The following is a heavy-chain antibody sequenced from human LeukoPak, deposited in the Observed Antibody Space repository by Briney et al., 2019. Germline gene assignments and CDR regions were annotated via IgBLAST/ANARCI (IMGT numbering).Heavy chain of an antibody. Sequence: PGGSLRLSCAASGFTFSSYEMNWVRQAPGKGLEWVSYISSSGSTIYYADSVKGRFTISRDNAKNSLYLQMNSLRAEDTAVYYCARESWAAAGLSDYWGQGTLVTVSS. CDR2: ISSSGSTI. CDR1: GFTFSSYE. J-gene: IGHJ4*02. CDR3: ARESWAAAGLSDY. V-gene: IGHV3-48*03. D-gene: IGHD6-13*01.